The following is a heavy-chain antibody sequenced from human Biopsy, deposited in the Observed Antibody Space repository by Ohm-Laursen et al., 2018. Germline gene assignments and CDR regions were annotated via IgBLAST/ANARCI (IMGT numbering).Heavy chain of an antibody. CDR3: ARDALGGGSYRFFY. V-gene: IGHV1-69*01. CDR2: IIPFFGTP. Sequence: SSVKVSCKAPTGTFNSYGIIWVRQAPGQGLEWMGGIIPFFGTPNYAQKFQGRVTITADESTSTAYMELSSLRSDDTAVYYCARDALGGGSYRFFYWGQGSLVTVSS. D-gene: IGHD1-26*01. CDR1: TGTFNSYG. J-gene: IGHJ4*02.